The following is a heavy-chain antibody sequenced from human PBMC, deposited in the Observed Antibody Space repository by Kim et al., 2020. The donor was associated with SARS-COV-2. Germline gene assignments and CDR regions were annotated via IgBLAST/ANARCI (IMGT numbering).Heavy chain of an antibody. V-gene: IGHV3-64D*06. CDR2: ISSNGGST. CDR3: VILAAAGMGGWYYFDY. J-gene: IGHJ4*02. D-gene: IGHD6-13*01. Sequence: GGSLRLSCSASGFTFSSYAMHWVRQAPGKGLEYVSAISSNGGSTYYADSVKGRFTISRDNSKNTLYLQMSSLRAEDTAVYYCVILAAAGMGGWYYFDYWGQGTLVTVSS. CDR1: GFTFSSYA.